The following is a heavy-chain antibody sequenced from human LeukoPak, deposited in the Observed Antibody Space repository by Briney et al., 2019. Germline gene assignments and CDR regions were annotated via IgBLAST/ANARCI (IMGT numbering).Heavy chain of an antibody. J-gene: IGHJ4*02. D-gene: IGHD5-12*01. CDR3: ARGRDIVATTDFDY. CDR1: GGSLSSYY. Sequence: SEALSVTCPVSGGSLSSYYWSWIRQPPGKGLDGIGYIYYSGSTNYNPSLKSRVTISVDTSKNQFSLKLSSVTAADTAVYYCARGRDIVATTDFDYWGQGTLVTVST. CDR2: IYYSGST. V-gene: IGHV4-59*01.